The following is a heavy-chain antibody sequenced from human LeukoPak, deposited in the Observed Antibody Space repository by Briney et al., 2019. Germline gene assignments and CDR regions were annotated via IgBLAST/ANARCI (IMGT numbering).Heavy chain of an antibody. Sequence: GSLRLSCAASGFTLSRERMSGVGQARGQGREWVAKIKQDGSEKYYVDSVKRRFTISRDNAKNSLYLQMNSLRAEDTAVYYCARDLSGGPEGDFDYWGQGTLVTVSS. CDR2: IKQDGSEK. V-gene: IGHV3-7*03. CDR3: ARDLSGGPEGDFDY. CDR1: GFTLSRER. J-gene: IGHJ4*02. D-gene: IGHD6-19*01.